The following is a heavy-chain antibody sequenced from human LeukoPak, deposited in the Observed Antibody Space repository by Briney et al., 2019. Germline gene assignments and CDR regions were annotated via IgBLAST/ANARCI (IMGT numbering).Heavy chain of an antibody. J-gene: IGHJ4*02. D-gene: IGHD3-3*01. V-gene: IGHV1-18*01. CDR1: GYTFTSYG. Sequence: ASVKVSCKASGYTFTSYGISWVREAPGQGLEWMGWISAYNGNTNYAQKLQGRVTMTTDTSTSTAYMELRSLRSDDTAVYYCARGRADYDFSSGYSPYFDYWGQGTLVTVSS. CDR2: ISAYNGNT. CDR3: ARGRADYDFSSGYSPYFDY.